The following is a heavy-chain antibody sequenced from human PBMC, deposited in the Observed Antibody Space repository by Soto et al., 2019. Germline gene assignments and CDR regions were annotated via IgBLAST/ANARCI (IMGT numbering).Heavy chain of an antibody. J-gene: IGHJ4*01. CDR1: GGSFSSGTYY. V-gene: IGHV4-61*01. CDR3: ARSLGTVYDSLPDY. CDR2: IYYPGST. D-gene: IGHD3-22*01. Sequence: SETLSLTCTVSGGSFSSGTYYWSWIRQPPGKGLEWIGYIYYPGSTNYNPSLKSRVTISIDTSKNQFSLKLSSVTAADTAVFYCARSLGTVYDSLPDYWGQGTLVTVSS.